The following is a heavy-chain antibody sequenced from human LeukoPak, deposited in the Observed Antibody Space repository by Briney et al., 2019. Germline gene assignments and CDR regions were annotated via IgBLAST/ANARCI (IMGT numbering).Heavy chain of an antibody. D-gene: IGHD6-6*01. CDR3: ARAEERSRIAARPSYYYMDV. CDR1: GGTFSSYA. V-gene: IGHV1-69*13. CDR2: IIPIFGTA. J-gene: IGHJ6*03. Sequence: GASVKVSCKASGGTFSSYAISWVRQAPGQGLEWMGGIIPIFGTANYAQKFQGRVTITADESTSTAYMELSSLRSEDTAVYYCARAEERSRIAARPSYYYMDVWGKGTTVTVSS.